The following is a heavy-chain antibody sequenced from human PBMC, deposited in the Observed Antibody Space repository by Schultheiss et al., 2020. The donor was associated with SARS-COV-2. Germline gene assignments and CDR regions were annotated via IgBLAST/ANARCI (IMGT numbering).Heavy chain of an antibody. Sequence: GESLKISCAASGFTFSSYAMHWVRQAPGKGLEWVAVISYDGSNTNYGDSVKGQFTISRDNSKNTLYLQMNSLRAEDTAVYYCAFVAAGRTADYWGQGTLVTVSS. J-gene: IGHJ4*02. CDR1: GFTFSSYA. CDR2: ISYDGSNT. V-gene: IGHV3-30*07. CDR3: AFVAAGRTADY. D-gene: IGHD6-13*01.